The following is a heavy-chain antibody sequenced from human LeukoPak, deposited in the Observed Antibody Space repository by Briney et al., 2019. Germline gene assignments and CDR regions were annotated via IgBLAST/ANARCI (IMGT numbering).Heavy chain of an antibody. D-gene: IGHD6-19*01. CDR2: ISGSGGST. V-gene: IGHV3-23*01. CDR1: GFTFSSYA. CDR3: AKGWGAITVAGTTDY. Sequence: GGSLRLSCAASGFTFSSYAMSWVRQAPGKGLEWVSAISGSGGSTYYADSVKGRFTISRDNSKNTLYLQMNSLRAEDTAVYYCAKGWGAITVAGTTDYWGQGTLVTVSS. J-gene: IGHJ4*02.